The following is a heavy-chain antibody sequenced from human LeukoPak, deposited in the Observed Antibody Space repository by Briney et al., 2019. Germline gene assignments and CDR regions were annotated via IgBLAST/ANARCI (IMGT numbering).Heavy chain of an antibody. Sequence: PSETLSLTFTVSGGSMISYYCSWIRQPPGKGREWIGNIYYSGSTNYSPSLKSRVTISVDTSKNQFSLKVNSVTAADTAVYYCATYSSSWYYFDHWGQGTLVTVSS. CDR3: ATYSSSWYYFDH. V-gene: IGHV4-59*01. J-gene: IGHJ4*02. CDR1: GGSMISYY. CDR2: IYYSGST. D-gene: IGHD6-13*01.